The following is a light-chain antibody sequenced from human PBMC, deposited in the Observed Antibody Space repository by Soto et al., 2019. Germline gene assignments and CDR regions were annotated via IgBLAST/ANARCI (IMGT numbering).Light chain of an antibody. J-gene: IGLJ1*01. CDR2: DVN. V-gene: IGLV2-11*01. Sequence: QSALTQPRSVSGSPGQSVTISCTGTSSDVGGYNLVSWYQHHPGKAPKVMIYDVNKRPSGVPDRFSGSKSGNTASLAISGLQAEDGADYYCCSYAGSPSVFGTGTKLTVL. CDR1: SSDVGGYNL. CDR3: CSYAGSPSV.